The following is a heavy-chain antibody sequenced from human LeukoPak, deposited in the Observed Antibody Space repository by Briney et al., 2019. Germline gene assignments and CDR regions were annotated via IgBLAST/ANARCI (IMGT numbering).Heavy chain of an antibody. Sequence: PGGSLRLSCAASGFTSSKAWMSWVRHAPGKGLEWVARIKSKTDGGTTDYAAPVKGRFTISRDDSKNTLYLQMNSLKTEDTDVYYCTTEWDWNFDFWGQGTLVTVSS. CDR3: TTEWDWNFDF. D-gene: IGHD3/OR15-3a*01. CDR2: IKSKTDGGTT. CDR1: GFTSSKAW. V-gene: IGHV3-15*01. J-gene: IGHJ4*02.